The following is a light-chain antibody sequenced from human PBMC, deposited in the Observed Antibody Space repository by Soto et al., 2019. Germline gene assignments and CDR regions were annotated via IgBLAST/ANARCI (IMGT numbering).Light chain of an antibody. CDR2: DTS. J-gene: IGKJ1*01. CDR3: QHYSSSPWT. Sequence: LSLSPGERATLSCGASQTVGSTYLAWYHQKPGLAPRLLIYDTSSRATGIPDRFSGSGSGTDFTLTISRLEPEDFAVYSCQHYSSSPWTFGQGAKVEIK. V-gene: IGKV3D-20*01. CDR1: QTVGSTY.